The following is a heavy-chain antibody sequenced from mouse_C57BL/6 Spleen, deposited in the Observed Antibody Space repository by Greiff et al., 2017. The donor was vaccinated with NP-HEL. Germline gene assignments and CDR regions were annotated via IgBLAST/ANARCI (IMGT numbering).Heavy chain of an antibody. Sequence: QVQLQQPGAELVMPGASVKLSCKASGYTFTSYWMHWVKQRPGQGLEWIGEIDPSDSYTNYNQTFKGKSTLTVDKSSSTAYMQLSSLTSEDSAVYYCARGGLYYGSSPLYAMDYWGQGTSVTVSS. CDR3: ARGGLYYGSSPLYAMDY. D-gene: IGHD1-1*01. CDR2: IDPSDSYT. V-gene: IGHV1-69*01. CDR1: GYTFTSYW. J-gene: IGHJ4*01.